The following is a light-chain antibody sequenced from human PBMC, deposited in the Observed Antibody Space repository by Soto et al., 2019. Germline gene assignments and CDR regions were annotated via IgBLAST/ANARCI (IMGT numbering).Light chain of an antibody. J-gene: IGLJ2*01. CDR1: SSDVGGYSH. Sequence: QSALTQPASVSGSPGQSIAISCIGTSSDVGGYSHVSWYQQHPGKAPKLMIYDVSSRPSGVSDRFSGSKSGNTASLTISGLQAEDEDDYYCSSYASGDTLIFGGGTKLTVL. CDR3: SSYASGDTLI. V-gene: IGLV2-14*01. CDR2: DVS.